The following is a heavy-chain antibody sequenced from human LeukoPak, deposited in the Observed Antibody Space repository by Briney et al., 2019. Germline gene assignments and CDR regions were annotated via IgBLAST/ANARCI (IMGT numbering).Heavy chain of an antibody. CDR3: TRDPRRLDY. J-gene: IGHJ4*02. CDR1: GGSISSYY. V-gene: IGHV4-59*01. CDR2: IYYSGST. Sequence: SETLSLTCTVSGGSISSYYWSWIRQPPGKGLEWIGYIYYSGSTNYNPSLKSRVTISVDTSKNQFSLKLSSVTAADTAVYYCTRDPRRLDYWGQGTLVTVSS.